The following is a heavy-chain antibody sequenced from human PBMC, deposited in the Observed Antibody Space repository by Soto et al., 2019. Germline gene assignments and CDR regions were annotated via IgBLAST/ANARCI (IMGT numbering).Heavy chain of an antibody. D-gene: IGHD2-2*01. CDR1: GSTFSHYA. Sequence: QVQLVESGGGVVQSGRSLRLSCAASGSTFSHYAMHWVRQAPGKGLEWVAVISYDGGNNYYADSVKGRFTISRDNSKNTLYLQMNNVRDEDTAVYYCAREVTVTSTSCYDSWGQGALVTVSS. V-gene: IGHV3-30-3*01. CDR2: ISYDGGNN. CDR3: AREVTVTSTSCYDS. J-gene: IGHJ4*02.